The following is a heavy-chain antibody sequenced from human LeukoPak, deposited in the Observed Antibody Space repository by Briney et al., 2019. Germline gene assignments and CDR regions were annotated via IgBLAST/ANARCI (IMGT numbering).Heavy chain of an antibody. V-gene: IGHV3-30-3*01. CDR2: ISYDGSDK. CDR3: ARRDGTRQYYFDY. Sequence: GRSLRLSCAASGFTFSNFAMHWVRRAPGKGLEWVTIISYDGSDKFYADSVKGRFTVSRDNSKNTLYLQMNSLRAEDTAVYYCARRDGTRQYYFDYWGQGTLVTVSS. CDR1: GFTFSNFA. J-gene: IGHJ4*02.